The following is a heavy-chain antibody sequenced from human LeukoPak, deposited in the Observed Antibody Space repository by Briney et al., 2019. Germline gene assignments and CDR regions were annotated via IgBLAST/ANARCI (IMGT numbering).Heavy chain of an antibody. V-gene: IGHV4-4*07. CDR1: GGSISSYY. CDR2: IYTSGST. Sequence: SETLSLTCTVSGGSISSYYWSWIRQPAGKGLEWIGRIYTSGSTNYNPSLKSRVTMSVDTSKNQFSLKLSSVTAADTAVYYCARGQQQLVEYNWFDPWGQGTLVTVSS. CDR3: ARGQQQLVEYNWFDP. D-gene: IGHD6-13*01. J-gene: IGHJ5*02.